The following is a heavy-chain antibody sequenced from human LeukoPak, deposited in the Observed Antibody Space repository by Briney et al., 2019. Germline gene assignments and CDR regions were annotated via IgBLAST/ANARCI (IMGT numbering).Heavy chain of an antibody. CDR3: ARFQAADGTRGFDY. CDR1: GFTFSSYW. Sequence: GGSLRLSCAASGFTFSSYWMSWVRQAPGKGLEWVANIKKDGSEKYYVDSVKGRFTISRDNAKNSLYLQMNSLRAEDTAVYYCARFQAADGTRGFDYWGQGTLVIVSS. V-gene: IGHV3-7*01. D-gene: IGHD6-13*01. J-gene: IGHJ4*02. CDR2: IKKDGSEK.